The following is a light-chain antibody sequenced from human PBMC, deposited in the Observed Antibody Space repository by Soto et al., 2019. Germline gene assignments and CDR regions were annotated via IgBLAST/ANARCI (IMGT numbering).Light chain of an antibody. CDR2: AAS. Sequence: DIQMTQSPSSLSASVGYRMTITCRSSQSISRYLNWYQHKPGKAPKLLINAASSLERGVPSRFSGGGSGTDFTLNISSLQPDDFATYYCQQNYRATPWTFGQGTKVDIK. CDR1: QSISRY. J-gene: IGKJ1*01. CDR3: QQNYRATPWT. V-gene: IGKV1-39*01.